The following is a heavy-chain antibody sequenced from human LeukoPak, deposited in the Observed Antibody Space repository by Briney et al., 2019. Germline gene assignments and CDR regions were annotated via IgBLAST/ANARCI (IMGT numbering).Heavy chain of an antibody. D-gene: IGHD3-10*01. J-gene: IGHJ4*02. V-gene: IGHV1-2*02. Sequence: GASVKVSYKASGYTFTGYYMHWVRLAPGQGLEWMGWINPNSGGTNYAQKFQGRVTMTRDTSISTAYMELSRLRSDDTAVYYCSFAFGEPGGFDYWGQGTLVTVSS. CDR2: INPNSGGT. CDR3: SFAFGEPGGFDY. CDR1: GYTFTGYY.